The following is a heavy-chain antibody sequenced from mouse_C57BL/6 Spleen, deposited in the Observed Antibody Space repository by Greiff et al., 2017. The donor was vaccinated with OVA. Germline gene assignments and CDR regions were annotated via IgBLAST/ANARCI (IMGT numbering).Heavy chain of an antibody. CDR2: IDPSDSYT. CDR1: GYTFTSYW. Sequence: QVQLQQPGAELVMPGASVKLSCKASGYTFTSYWMHWVKQRPGQGLEWIGEIDPSDSYTNYNQKFKGKSTLTVDKSSSTAYMQLSSLTSEDSAVYYCARGGTAQSYVDYWGQGTTLTVSS. CDR3: ARGGTAQSYVDY. J-gene: IGHJ2*01. D-gene: IGHD3-2*02. V-gene: IGHV1-69*01.